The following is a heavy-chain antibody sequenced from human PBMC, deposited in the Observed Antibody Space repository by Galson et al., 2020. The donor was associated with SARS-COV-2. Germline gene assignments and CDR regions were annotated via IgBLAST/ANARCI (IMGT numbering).Heavy chain of an antibody. CDR3: AKLGGGGYYYYYYGMDV. J-gene: IGHJ6*02. Sequence: LEWVAVISYDGSNKYYADSVKGRFTISRDNSKNTLYLQMNSLRAEDTAVYYCAKLGGGGYYYYYYGMDVWGQGTTVTVSS. V-gene: IGHV3-30*18. D-gene: IGHD1-26*01. CDR2: ISYDGSNK.